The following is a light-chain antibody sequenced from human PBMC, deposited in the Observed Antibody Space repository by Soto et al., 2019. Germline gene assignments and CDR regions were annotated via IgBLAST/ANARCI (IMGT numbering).Light chain of an antibody. CDR3: SSYAGNNNYV. V-gene: IGLV2-8*01. CDR1: SSDVGGYNF. J-gene: IGLJ1*01. Sequence: HSALTQPPSASGSPGQSVTVSCTGTSSDVGGYNFVSWYQHHPGKAPKLIIYEISKRPSGVPDRFSGSKSGNTASLTVSGLQAEDEADYFCSSYAGNNNYVFGTGTKVTVL. CDR2: EIS.